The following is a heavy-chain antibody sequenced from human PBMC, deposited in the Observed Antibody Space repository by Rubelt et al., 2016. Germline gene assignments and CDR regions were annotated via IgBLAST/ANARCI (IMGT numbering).Heavy chain of an antibody. J-gene: IGHJ4*02. V-gene: IGHV4-34*01. D-gene: IGHD1-26*01. CDR2: IDHSGNT. CDR3: ARHDTGSFLFDC. CDR1: GGSFSGYS. Sequence: QVQLQQWGAGLVKPSETLSLTCAVYGGSFSGYSWTWIRQPPGEGLEWLGEIDHSGNTDYIPSLKSRVSISVDTSKKQISLKMSSVSAADTAVYYCARHDTGSFLFDCWGQGTPVTVSS.